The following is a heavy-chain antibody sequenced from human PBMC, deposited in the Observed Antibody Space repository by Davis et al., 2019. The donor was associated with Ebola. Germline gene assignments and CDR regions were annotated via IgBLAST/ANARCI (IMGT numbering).Heavy chain of an antibody. D-gene: IGHD6-19*01. CDR2: IYSGGST. V-gene: IGHV3-53*04. CDR1: GFTVSSNY. CDR3: ATSPRQLFYYYYYGMDV. J-gene: IGHJ6*02. Sequence: GGSLRLSCASSGFTVSSNYMSWVRQAPGKGLEWVSVIYSGGSTYYADSVKGRFTSSRHNSKTTLYIQMNSLRDEDTAVYYCATSPRQLFYYYYYGMDVWGQGTTVTVSS.